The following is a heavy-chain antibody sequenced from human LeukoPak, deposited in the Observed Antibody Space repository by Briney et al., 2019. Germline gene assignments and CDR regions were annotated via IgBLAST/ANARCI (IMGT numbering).Heavy chain of an antibody. CDR1: GGSISSYD. V-gene: IGHV4-59*01. CDR3: ARSEYSYGADAFDI. Sequence: PSETLSLTCTVSGGSISSYDWSWIRQPPGKGLEWIGYIYYSGSTNYSPSLKSRVTISVDTSKNQFSLKLSSVTAADTAVYYCARSEYSYGADAFDIWGQGTMVTVSS. D-gene: IGHD5-18*01. J-gene: IGHJ3*02. CDR2: IYYSGST.